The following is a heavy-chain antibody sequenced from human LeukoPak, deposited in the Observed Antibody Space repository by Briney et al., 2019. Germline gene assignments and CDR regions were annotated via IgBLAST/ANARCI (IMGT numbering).Heavy chain of an antibody. CDR3: ARHSGSYYLFDF. Sequence: PGGSLRLSCAASGFTVSSNYMTWVRQAPGKGLEWVSVIYSGGSTYYADSVKGRFTISRDNSKNTLYLQMNSLRAEDTAVYYCARHSGSYYLFDFWGQGTLVTVSS. J-gene: IGHJ4*02. CDR2: IYSGGST. CDR1: GFTVSSNY. V-gene: IGHV3-66*04. D-gene: IGHD1-26*01.